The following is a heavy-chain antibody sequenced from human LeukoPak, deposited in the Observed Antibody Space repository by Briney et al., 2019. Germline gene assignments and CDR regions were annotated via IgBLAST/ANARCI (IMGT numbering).Heavy chain of an antibody. CDR2: INHSGST. CDR1: GGSFSGYY. CDR3: ARQGGTYNWNYGDAFDI. J-gene: IGHJ3*02. V-gene: IGHV4-34*01. D-gene: IGHD1-7*01. Sequence: PSETLSLTCAVYGGSFSGYYWSWIRQPPGKGLEWIGEINHSGSTNYNPSLKSRVTISVDTSKNQFSLKLSSVTAADTAVYYCARQGGTYNWNYGDAFDIWGQGTMVTVSS.